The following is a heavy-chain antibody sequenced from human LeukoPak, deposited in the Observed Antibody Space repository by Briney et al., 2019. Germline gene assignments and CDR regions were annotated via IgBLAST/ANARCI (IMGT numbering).Heavy chain of an antibody. CDR1: GGSISSYY. J-gene: IGHJ4*02. CDR3: ARVGPRGGYFDY. Sequence: PSETLSLTCTASGGSISSYYWSWIRQPPGKGLEWIGYIYYSGSTNYNPSLKSRVTISVDTSKNQFSLKLSSVTAADTAVYYCARVGPRGGYFDYWGQGTLVTVSS. CDR2: IYYSGST. V-gene: IGHV4-59*01. D-gene: IGHD3-10*01.